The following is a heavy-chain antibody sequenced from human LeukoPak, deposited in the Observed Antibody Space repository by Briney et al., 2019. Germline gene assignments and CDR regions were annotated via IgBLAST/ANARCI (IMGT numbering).Heavy chain of an antibody. J-gene: IGHJ4*02. CDR2: ISWNSGSI. Sequence: GGSLRLSCAASGFTFDDYAMHWVRQAPGKGLEWVSGISWNSGSIGYADSVKGRFTTSRDNAKNSLYLQMNSLRAEDTALYYCAKAGYSSSWFDYWGQGTLVTVSS. CDR1: GFTFDDYA. CDR3: AKAGYSSSWFDY. D-gene: IGHD6-13*01. V-gene: IGHV3-9*01.